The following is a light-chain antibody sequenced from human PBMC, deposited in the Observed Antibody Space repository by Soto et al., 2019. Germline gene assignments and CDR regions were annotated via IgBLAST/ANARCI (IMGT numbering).Light chain of an antibody. J-gene: IGLJ1*01. Sequence: QYAVTQPAWVSGSPGQTITISCTGTSSDVGGYNYVSWYQQHPGKAPKLMIYEVSNRPSGVSNRFSGSKSGNTASLTISGLQAEDEADYYCSSYTSSSTYVFGTGTKATVL. CDR3: SSYTSSSTYV. CDR1: SSDVGGYNY. V-gene: IGLV2-14*01. CDR2: EVS.